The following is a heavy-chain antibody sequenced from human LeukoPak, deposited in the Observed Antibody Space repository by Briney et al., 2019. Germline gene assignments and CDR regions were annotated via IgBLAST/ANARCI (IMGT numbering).Heavy chain of an antibody. CDR3: AKNAGSTAL. CDR1: GFTFSNYG. V-gene: IGHV3-30*18. Sequence: GGFLRLSCAASGFTFSNYGMHWVRQAPGKGLEWVSVISYDGSNKYYADSVKGRFTISRDNSKNTLYLQMNSLRAEDTAMYYCAKNAGSTALWGQGTLVTVSS. D-gene: IGHD1-26*01. CDR2: ISYDGSNK. J-gene: IGHJ4*02.